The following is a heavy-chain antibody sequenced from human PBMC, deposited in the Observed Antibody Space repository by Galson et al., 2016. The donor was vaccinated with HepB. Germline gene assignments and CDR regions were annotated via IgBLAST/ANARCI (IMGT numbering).Heavy chain of an antibody. Sequence: SLRLSCAVSGFTFRSYAMSWVRQAPGKGLEWVSAIGGSGGNIFYADSVTGRFSISRDNSRDTLHLQLDSLRVEDTAIYYCAREGAAPFSGWFDSWGQGILVAVSS. CDR2: IGGSGGNI. J-gene: IGHJ5*01. CDR3: AREGAAPFSGWFDS. CDR1: GFTFRSYA. D-gene: IGHD6-6*01. V-gene: IGHV3-23*01.